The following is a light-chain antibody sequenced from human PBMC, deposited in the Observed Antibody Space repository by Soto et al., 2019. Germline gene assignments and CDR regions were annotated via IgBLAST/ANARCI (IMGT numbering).Light chain of an antibody. Sequence: DIVMTQSPDSVAVSLGERATINCKSSQNILSSSNNKNFLAWYQQRPGQPLKLLISWASTRESGVPDRFSGTGSGTDFTLTVSSLQAEDVAVYYCQQYYTAPITFGQGTRLEIK. J-gene: IGKJ5*01. CDR3: QQYYTAPIT. CDR2: WAS. V-gene: IGKV4-1*01. CDR1: QNILSSSNNKNF.